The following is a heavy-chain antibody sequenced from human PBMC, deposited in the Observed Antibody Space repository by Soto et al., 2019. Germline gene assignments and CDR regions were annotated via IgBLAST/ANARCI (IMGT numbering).Heavy chain of an antibody. CDR3: AKIPTGSGSSKFDY. V-gene: IGHV3-23*01. CDR2: ISGSGSFT. Sequence: GGSLRLSCAASGFTFRTYAVNWVRQAPGKGLEWISAISGSGSFTHYADSVRGRFTIPRDNSQNQLYLQMNNLRGDDTAMYYCAKIPTGSGSSKFDYWGQGIQVTVSS. D-gene: IGHD3-10*01. J-gene: IGHJ4*02. CDR1: GFTFRTYA.